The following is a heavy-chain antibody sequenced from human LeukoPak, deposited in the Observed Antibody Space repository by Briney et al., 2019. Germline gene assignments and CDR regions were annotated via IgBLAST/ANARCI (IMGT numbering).Heavy chain of an antibody. V-gene: IGHV1-69*13. D-gene: IGHD6-6*01. J-gene: IGHJ4*02. CDR3: ASANSSSSYFDY. CDR1: GGTFSSYA. CDR2: IIPIFGTA. Sequence: SVKVSCKASGGTFSSYAISWVRQAPGQGLEWMGGIIPIFGTANYAQKLRGRVTITADESTSTAYMELSSLRSEDTAVYYCASANSSSSYFDYWGQGTLVTVSS.